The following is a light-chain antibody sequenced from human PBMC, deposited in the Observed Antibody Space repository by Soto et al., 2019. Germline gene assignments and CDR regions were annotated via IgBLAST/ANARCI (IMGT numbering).Light chain of an antibody. CDR2: DAS. CDR1: QRVSSY. V-gene: IGKV3-11*01. CDR3: QQRSTWLT. J-gene: IGKJ4*01. Sequence: EIVLTQSPATLSLSPGERATLSCRASQRVSSYLAWYQQKPGQAPRLLIYDASNRATGIPARFSGSGSGTDFTLTISSLEPEDFAVYYCQQRSTWLTFGGGTKVEIK.